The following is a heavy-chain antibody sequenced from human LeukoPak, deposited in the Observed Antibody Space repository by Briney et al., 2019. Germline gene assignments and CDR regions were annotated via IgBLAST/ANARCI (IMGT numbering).Heavy chain of an antibody. CDR3: ARDRSAVALDY. V-gene: IGHV3-48*03. CDR2: ISSSGSTI. Sequence: GGSLRLSCAASGFTFSSYEMNWVRQAPGKGLEWVSYISSSGSTIYYADSVKGRFTISRDNAKNSLYLQMNSLRAEDTAVYYCARDRSAVALDYWGQGTLVAVSS. D-gene: IGHD6-19*01. J-gene: IGHJ4*02. CDR1: GFTFSSYE.